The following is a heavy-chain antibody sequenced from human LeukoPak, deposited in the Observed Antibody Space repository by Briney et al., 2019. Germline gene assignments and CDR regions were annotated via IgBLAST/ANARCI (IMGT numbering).Heavy chain of an antibody. D-gene: IGHD3-3*01. CDR3: ARDHPYYDFWSGYPNLFDY. V-gene: IGHV4-39*07. J-gene: IGHJ4*02. CDR1: RGYISSSSYY. Sequence: SETLSLTCTVSRGYISSSSYYWGWIRQPPGKGLGSIGSIYYSGSTYYNPSLKSRVTISVDTSKNQFSLKLSSVTAADTAVYYCARDHPYYDFWSGYPNLFDYWGQGTLVTVSS. CDR2: IYYSGST.